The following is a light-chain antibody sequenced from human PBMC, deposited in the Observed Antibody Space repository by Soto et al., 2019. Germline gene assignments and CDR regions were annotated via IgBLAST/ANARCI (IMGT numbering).Light chain of an antibody. J-gene: IGKJ2*01. V-gene: IGKV2-30*01. CDR3: MQATHWPRT. Sequence: DVVMTQSPLSLPVTLGQPASISCKSSQSLVYSDGNTYLNWFQQRPGQSPRRLIYKVSNRDSVVPDRFSGSGSGTDFTLKISRVEAEDVVVYYCMQATHWPRTFGQGTKLEIK. CDR2: KVS. CDR1: QSLVYSDGNTY.